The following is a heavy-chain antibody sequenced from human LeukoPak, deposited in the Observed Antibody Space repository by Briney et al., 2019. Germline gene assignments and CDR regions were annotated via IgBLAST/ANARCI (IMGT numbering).Heavy chain of an antibody. V-gene: IGHV4-59*12. J-gene: IGHJ3*02. CDR3: ARIVIPGAVDI. Sequence: SETLSLTCTVSGGSISSYYWSWIRQPPGKGLEWIGNIYYSGSTYYNPSLKSRVTISINTSKNQFSLMLSSVTAADTAVYYCARIVIPGAVDIWGQGTMITVSS. CDR2: IYYSGST. D-gene: IGHD3-10*01. CDR1: GGSISSYY.